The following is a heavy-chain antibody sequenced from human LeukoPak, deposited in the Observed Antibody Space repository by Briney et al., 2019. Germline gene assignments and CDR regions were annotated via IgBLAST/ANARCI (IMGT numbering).Heavy chain of an antibody. CDR3: ARGFALDF. V-gene: IGHV6-1*01. Sequence: PSQTLSLTCDISGDTLSSNSAAWHWIRQSPSRGLEWLGRTYYRSKWYYDYAVSVKSRITISPDTSKNQFSLQLNSVTADDTAVYYCARGFALDFWGQGTMVTVSS. J-gene: IGHJ3*01. CDR1: GDTLSSNSAA. CDR2: TYYRSKWYY.